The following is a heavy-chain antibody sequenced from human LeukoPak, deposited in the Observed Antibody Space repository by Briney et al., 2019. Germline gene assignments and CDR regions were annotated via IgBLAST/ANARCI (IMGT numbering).Heavy chain of an antibody. CDR1: GGSISSYY. Sequence: SETLSLTCTVSGGSISSYYWGWIRQPPGKGLEWIGSIYHSGSTYYNPSLKSRVTISVDTSKNQFSLKLSSVTAADTAVYYCARDTGYSSGWTYYYYYYYMDVWGKGTTVTVSS. CDR3: ARDTGYSSGWTYYYYYYYMDV. J-gene: IGHJ6*03. D-gene: IGHD6-19*01. CDR2: IYHSGST. V-gene: IGHV4-38-2*02.